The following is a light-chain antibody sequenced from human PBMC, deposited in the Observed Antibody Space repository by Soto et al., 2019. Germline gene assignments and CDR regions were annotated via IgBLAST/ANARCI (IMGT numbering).Light chain of an antibody. CDR1: SSDVGSSNG. V-gene: IGLV2-18*02. CDR3: SSYTSSSTYV. Sequence: LTQPPSVSGSPGQSVTISFTGTSSDVGSSNGVSWYQQPPGTAPKLMIYDVSNRPSGVPDRFSGSKSGNTASLTISGLQAEDEADYYCSSYTSSSTYVFGTGTKVTVL. J-gene: IGLJ1*01. CDR2: DVS.